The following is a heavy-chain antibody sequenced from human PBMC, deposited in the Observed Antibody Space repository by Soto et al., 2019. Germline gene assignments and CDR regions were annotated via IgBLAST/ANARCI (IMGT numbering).Heavy chain of an antibody. V-gene: IGHV3-23*01. CDR3: ATEGNTAMVN. Sequence: PGGSLRLSCAASGFTFSSYAMSWVRQAQGKGLEWVSALSGSGGSTYYADSVKGRFTISRDNAKNTLYLQMNSLRAEDTAVYYCATEGNTAMVNWGQGTLVTVSS. D-gene: IGHD5-18*01. J-gene: IGHJ4*02. CDR2: LSGSGGST. CDR1: GFTFSSYA.